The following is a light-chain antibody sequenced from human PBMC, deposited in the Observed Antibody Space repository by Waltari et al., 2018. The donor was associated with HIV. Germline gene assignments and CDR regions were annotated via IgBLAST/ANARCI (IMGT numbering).Light chain of an antibody. CDR1: QPVSSW. CDR2: ATS. J-gene: IGKJ1*01. CDR3: QQASSFPWT. Sequence: DIEMTQSPSSVSASLGDTLTLTCRASQPVSSWLTWYQQRPGKSPEVLIFATSILQTGVPSRFSGRGSGTNFTLTISSLQPEDFATYYCQQASSFPWTFGQGTKVEVK. V-gene: IGKV1-12*01.